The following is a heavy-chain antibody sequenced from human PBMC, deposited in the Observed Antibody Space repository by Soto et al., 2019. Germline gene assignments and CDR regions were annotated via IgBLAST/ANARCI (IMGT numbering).Heavy chain of an antibody. J-gene: IGHJ6*02. V-gene: IGHV4-4*07. CDR2: IYTSGST. D-gene: IGHD3-9*01. Sequence: SETLSLTCTVSGGSISSYCWSWIRQPAGKGLEWIGRIYTSGSTNYNPSLKSRVTMSVDTSKNQFSLKLSSVTAADTAVYYCARDHDRSPDYYYGMDVWGQGTTVTVSS. CDR3: ARDHDRSPDYYYGMDV. CDR1: GGSISSYC.